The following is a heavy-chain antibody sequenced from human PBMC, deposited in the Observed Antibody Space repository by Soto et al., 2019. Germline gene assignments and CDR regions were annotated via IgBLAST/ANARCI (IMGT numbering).Heavy chain of an antibody. CDR2: VSHDGRNT. CDR1: GFTFSDYA. CDR3: AKGGRQWLVTSDFNY. J-gene: IGHJ4*02. D-gene: IGHD6-19*01. Sequence: VQLVESGGGVVQPGRSLRLSCAASGFTFSDYAMHWVRQAPGKGLEWVAVVSHDGRNTHYADSVKGRFTISRDSSKNTVSLEMTSLRAEYTAVCYCAKGGRQWLVTSDFNYWGQGALVTVSS. V-gene: IGHV3-30*18.